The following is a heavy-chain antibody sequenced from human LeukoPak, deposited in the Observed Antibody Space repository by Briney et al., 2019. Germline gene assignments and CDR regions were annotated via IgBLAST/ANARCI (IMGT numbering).Heavy chain of an antibody. D-gene: IGHD5-24*01. Sequence: GASVKVSCKASGYTFTSYAMHWVRQAPGQRLEWMGWINAGNGNTKYSQKFQGRVTITRDTSASTAYMELSSLRSEDTAVYYCARDGWEDGYNPEYFQHWGQGTLVTVSS. V-gene: IGHV1-3*01. J-gene: IGHJ1*01. CDR3: ARDGWEDGYNPEYFQH. CDR2: INAGNGNT. CDR1: GYTFTSYA.